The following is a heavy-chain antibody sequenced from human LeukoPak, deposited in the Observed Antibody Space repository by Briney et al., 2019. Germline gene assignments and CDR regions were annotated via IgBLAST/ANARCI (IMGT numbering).Heavy chain of an antibody. D-gene: IGHD6-13*01. J-gene: IGHJ4*02. V-gene: IGHV4-61*02. CDR3: ARDVVAAAGTWDY. Sequence: PSQTLSLTCTVSGDSISGGSYYWTWIRQPAGKGLEWIGRIYTSGSTNYNPSLESRVTMSVDTSKNQLSLKLSSVAAADTAVYYCARDVVAAAGTWDYWGQGTLVTVSS. CDR2: IYTSGST. CDR1: GDSISGGSYY.